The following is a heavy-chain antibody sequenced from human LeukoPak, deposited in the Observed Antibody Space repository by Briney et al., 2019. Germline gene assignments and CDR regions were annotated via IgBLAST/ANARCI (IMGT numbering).Heavy chain of an antibody. CDR1: GFTFSSYA. D-gene: IGHD2-2*01. Sequence: PGGSLRLSCAASGFTFSSYAMSWVRQAPGKGLEWVSAISGSGGSTYYADSVKGRFTISRDNSKNTPYLQMNSLRAEDTAVYYCAKDGCSSTSCSNFDYWGQGTLVTVSS. J-gene: IGHJ4*02. V-gene: IGHV3-23*01. CDR3: AKDGCSSTSCSNFDY. CDR2: ISGSGGST.